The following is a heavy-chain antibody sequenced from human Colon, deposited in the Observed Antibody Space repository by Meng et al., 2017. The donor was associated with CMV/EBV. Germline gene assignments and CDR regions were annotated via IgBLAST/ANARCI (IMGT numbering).Heavy chain of an antibody. Sequence: SVKVSCKASGGTFSTNAISWVRQAPGQGLEWMGGILPVLDTSNYAQRFQGRVTITADKSTSTAYMELTGLTSDDTADYYCARNYCSSVDCNLGDGLNMWGQGTRVTVSS. CDR3: ARNYCSSVDCNLGDGLNM. D-gene: IGHD2-2*01. CDR1: GGTFSTNA. J-gene: IGHJ3*02. CDR2: ILPVLDTS. V-gene: IGHV1-69*10.